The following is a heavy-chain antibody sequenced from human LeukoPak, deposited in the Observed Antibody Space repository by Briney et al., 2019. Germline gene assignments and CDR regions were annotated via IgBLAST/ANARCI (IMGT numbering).Heavy chain of an antibody. Sequence: SETLSLTCAVYGGSFSGYYWSWIRQPPGKGLEWIGEINHSGSTNYNPSLKSRVTISVDTSKNQFSLKLSSVTAADTAVYYCARGGRLLEVAVVAATRGRYYFDYWGQGTLVTVSS. V-gene: IGHV4-34*01. CDR2: INHSGST. J-gene: IGHJ4*02. CDR1: GGSFSGYY. CDR3: ARGGRLLEVAVVAATRGRYYFDY. D-gene: IGHD2-15*01.